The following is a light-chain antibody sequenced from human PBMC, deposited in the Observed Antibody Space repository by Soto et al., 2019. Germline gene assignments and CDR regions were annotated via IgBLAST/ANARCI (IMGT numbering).Light chain of an antibody. Sequence: QSVVTQPPSVSGAPGQRVTMSCTGSNSNIGAGYDVHWYQQLPGTAPKLLIYDDNKRPSGIPDRFSGSKSGTSATLGITGFQTGDEADYYCGSWDSSLSAYVFGTGTKLTVL. CDR2: DDN. CDR1: NSNIGAGYD. CDR3: GSWDSSLSAYV. V-gene: IGLV1-51*01. J-gene: IGLJ1*01.